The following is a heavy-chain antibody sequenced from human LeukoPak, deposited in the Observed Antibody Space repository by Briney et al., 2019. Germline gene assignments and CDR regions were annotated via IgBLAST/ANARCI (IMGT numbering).Heavy chain of an antibody. Sequence: PSETLSLTCAVSGASISSGGYSWSWNRQPPGKGLEWIGYIYYSGGTYYNPSLKSRVSISVDTSKNQFSLRLSSVTAADTAVYYCAREDESSGWYNRGYYYYYMDVWGKGTTVTVSS. CDR3: AREDESSGWYNRGYYYYYMDV. CDR1: GASISSGGYS. J-gene: IGHJ6*03. D-gene: IGHD6-19*01. CDR2: IYYSGGT. V-gene: IGHV4-30-4*07.